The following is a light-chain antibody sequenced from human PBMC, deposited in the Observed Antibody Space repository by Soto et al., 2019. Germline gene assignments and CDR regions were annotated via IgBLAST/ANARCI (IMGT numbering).Light chain of an antibody. J-gene: IGLJ2*01. CDR1: SSNIGSNY. CDR2: RNN. Sequence: QSVLTQPPSASGTPGQRVTISCSGSSSNIGSNYVYWYQQLPGTAPKLLIYRNNQRPSGVPDRFSGSKSGTSASLAISGLRSVDEADYYCAAWDDSLRGVVFGGGTKLTVL. V-gene: IGLV1-47*01. CDR3: AAWDDSLRGVV.